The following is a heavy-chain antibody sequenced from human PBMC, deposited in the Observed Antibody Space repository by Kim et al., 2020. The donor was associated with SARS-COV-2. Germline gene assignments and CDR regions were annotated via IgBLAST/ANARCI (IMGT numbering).Heavy chain of an antibody. Sequence: GGSLRLSCAASGFTFSSYSMNWVRQAPGKGLEWVSSISSSSSYIYYADSVKGRFTISRDNAKNSLYLQMNSLRAEDTAVYYCARDRGGSHIHFDYWGQGTLVTVSS. J-gene: IGHJ4*02. CDR1: GFTFSSYS. V-gene: IGHV3-21*01. CDR2: ISSSSSYI. D-gene: IGHD1-26*01. CDR3: ARDRGGSHIHFDY.